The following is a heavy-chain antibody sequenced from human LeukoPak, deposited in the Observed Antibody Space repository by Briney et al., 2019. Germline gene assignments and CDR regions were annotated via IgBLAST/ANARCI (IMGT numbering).Heavy chain of an antibody. V-gene: IGHV4-31*03. D-gene: IGHD3-3*01. Sequence: TSQTLSLTCTVSGGSISSGGYYWSWIRRHPGKGLEWIGYIYYSGSTYYNPSLKSRVTISVDTSKNQFSLKLSSVTAADTAVYYCARTYPPGYYDFWSGSNWFDPWGQGTLVTVSS. CDR2: IYYSGST. J-gene: IGHJ5*02. CDR1: GGSISSGGYY. CDR3: ARTYPPGYYDFWSGSNWFDP.